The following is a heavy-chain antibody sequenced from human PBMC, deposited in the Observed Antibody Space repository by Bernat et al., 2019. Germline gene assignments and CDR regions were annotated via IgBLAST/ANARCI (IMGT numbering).Heavy chain of an antibody. D-gene: IGHD3-22*01. CDR2: IIYSGGNT. J-gene: IGHJ4*02. CDR1: GIIFNSYA. Sequence: EVQLLESGGGLVQPGGSLRLSCAASGIIFNSYAMSWVRQAPGKGLEWVSIIYSGGNTYYTESVKGRFTVSRDNSKNTLYLQMNSLRAEDTAVYYCARSDYYDSGGYRGIYFDYWGQGTLVTVSS. V-gene: IGHV3-23*03. CDR3: ARSDYYDSGGYRGIYFDY.